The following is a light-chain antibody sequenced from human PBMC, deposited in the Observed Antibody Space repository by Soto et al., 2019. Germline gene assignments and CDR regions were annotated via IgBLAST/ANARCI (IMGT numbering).Light chain of an antibody. V-gene: IGKV1-5*01. Sequence: DIQMTQSPPSLSASVGDRVTITCRASQTIATFINWYQQKPGKAPSLLIYESTNLQSGVPSRFSGSGSGTEFTLTISSLQPDDFATYYCQQYNSYSTFGQGTKVDIK. J-gene: IGKJ1*01. CDR3: QQYNSYST. CDR1: QTIATF. CDR2: EST.